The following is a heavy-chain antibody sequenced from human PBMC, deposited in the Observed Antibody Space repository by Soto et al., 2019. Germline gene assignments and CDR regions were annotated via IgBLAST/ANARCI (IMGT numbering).Heavy chain of an antibody. CDR3: ARVRSRHIVVVPAAIVRGGAFDI. J-gene: IGHJ3*02. Sequence: ASVKVSCKASGYTFTSYYMHWVRQAPGQGLEWMGIINPSGGSTSYAQKFQGRVTMTRDTPTSTVYMELSSLRSEDTAVYYCARVRSRHIVVVPAAIVRGGAFDIWGQGTMVTVSS. V-gene: IGHV1-46*03. CDR2: INPSGGST. CDR1: GYTFTSYY. D-gene: IGHD2-2*01.